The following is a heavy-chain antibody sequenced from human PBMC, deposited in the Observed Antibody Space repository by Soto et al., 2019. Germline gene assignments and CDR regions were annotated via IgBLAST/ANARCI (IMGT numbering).Heavy chain of an antibody. CDR2: INPNSGGT. CDR3: ARVGYDFWSGYYTGPYYFDY. D-gene: IGHD3-3*01. CDR1: GYTFTGYY. J-gene: IGHJ4*02. V-gene: IGHV1-2*02. Sequence: ASVKVSCKASGYTFTGYYMHWVRQAPGRGLEWMGWINPNSGGTNYAQKFQGRVTMTRDTSISTAYMELSRLRSDDTAVYYCARVGYDFWSGYYTGPYYFDYWGQGTLVTVSS.